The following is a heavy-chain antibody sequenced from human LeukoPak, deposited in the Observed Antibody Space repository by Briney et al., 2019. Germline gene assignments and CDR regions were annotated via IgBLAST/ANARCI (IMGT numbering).Heavy chain of an antibody. D-gene: IGHD1-26*01. V-gene: IGHV4-59*12. CDR1: GFTFTTYS. CDR3: ARDKWEPRYAFDI. Sequence: PGGSLRLSCEASGFTFTTYSMTWIRQPPGKGLEWIGSIYYSGSTNYNPSLKSRVTISVDKSKTQFSLKLSSVTAADTAVYYCARDKWEPRYAFDIWGQGTMVTVSS. J-gene: IGHJ3*02. CDR2: IYYSGST.